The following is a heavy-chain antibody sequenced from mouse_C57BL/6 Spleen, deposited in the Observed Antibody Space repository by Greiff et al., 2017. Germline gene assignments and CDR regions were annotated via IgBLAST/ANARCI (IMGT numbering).Heavy chain of an antibody. V-gene: IGHV1-61*01. CDR1: GYTFTSYW. CDR2: IYPSDSET. CDR3: ARDYYGSSWFAY. J-gene: IGHJ3*01. Sequence: QVQLQQPGAELVRPGSSVKLSCKASGYTFTSYWMDWVKQRPGQGLEWIGNIYPSDSETHYNQKFKDKATLTVDKSSSTAYMQLSSLTSEDSAVYYCARDYYGSSWFAYGGQGTLVTVSA. D-gene: IGHD1-1*01.